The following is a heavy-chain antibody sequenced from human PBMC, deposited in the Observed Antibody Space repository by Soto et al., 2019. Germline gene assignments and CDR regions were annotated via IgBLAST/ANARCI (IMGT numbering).Heavy chain of an antibody. CDR3: ARYCSSTSCYGEYYFDY. J-gene: IGHJ4*02. CDR1: GGSISNYY. Sequence: SETLSLTCTVSGGSISNYYGSWIRQPPGRGLEWIGHIFYSGSTNYNPALKSRVTISVDTSKSQFSLKLSSVTAADTAVYYCARYCSSTSCYGEYYFDYWGQGTLVTVSS. V-gene: IGHV4-59*12. CDR2: IFYSGST. D-gene: IGHD2-2*01.